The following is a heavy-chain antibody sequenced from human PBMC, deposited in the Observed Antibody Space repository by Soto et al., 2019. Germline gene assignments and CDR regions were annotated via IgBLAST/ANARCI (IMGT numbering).Heavy chain of an antibody. CDR3: ARDRVLGSGSSDY. J-gene: IGHJ4*02. CDR2: IKSDGSLT. CDR1: GFTFSSYW. V-gene: IGHV3-74*01. Sequence: HPVGSLRLSCAASGFTFSSYWMHWVRQAPGKGLVWVSRIKSDGSLTNYADSVTGRFTISRDNAKNTLYLQMNSLRAEDTAVYYCARDRVLGSGSSDYWGQGTLVTVSS. D-gene: IGHD3-10*01.